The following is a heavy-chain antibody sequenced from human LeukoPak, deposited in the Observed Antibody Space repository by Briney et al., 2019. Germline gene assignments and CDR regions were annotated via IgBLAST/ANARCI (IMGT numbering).Heavy chain of an antibody. V-gene: IGHV6-1*01. J-gene: IGHJ4*02. Sequence: SQTLSLTCAISGGSVSSNSAAWNWIRQSPSRGLEWLGRTYYRSKWYNDYAVSVKSRITINPDTSKNQFSLQLNSVTPEDTAVYYCARDRPFDDFWSGYHTFDYWGQGTLVTVSS. CDR3: ARDRPFDDFWSGYHTFDY. CDR1: GGSVSSNSAA. CDR2: TYYRSKWYN. D-gene: IGHD3-3*01.